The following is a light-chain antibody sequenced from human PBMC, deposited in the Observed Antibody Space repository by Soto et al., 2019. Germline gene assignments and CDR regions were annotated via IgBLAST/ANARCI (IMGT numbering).Light chain of an antibody. Sequence: EIVLTQSPGTLSLSPGERATLSCRASQSVSSSYLAWDQQKPGQAPRLLIYGASSRATGIPDRFSGSWSGTDFTLTISRLEPEDSACYYCQHDGSSPYTFGQWTKREMK. V-gene: IGKV3-20*01. CDR1: QSVSSSY. J-gene: IGKJ2*01. CDR3: QHDGSSPYT. CDR2: GAS.